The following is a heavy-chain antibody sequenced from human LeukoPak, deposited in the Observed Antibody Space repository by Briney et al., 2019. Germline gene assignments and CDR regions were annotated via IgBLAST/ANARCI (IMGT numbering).Heavy chain of an antibody. J-gene: IGHJ4*02. CDR3: AKDLMVRGVIIKRATPHDY. D-gene: IGHD3-10*01. CDR2: INHSGST. V-gene: IGHV4-34*01. Sequence: SETLSLTCAVYGGSFSGYYWSWIRQPPGKGLEWIGEINHSGSTNYNPSLKSRVTISVDTSKNQFSLKLSSVTAADTAVYYCAKDLMVRGVIIKRATPHDYWGQGTLVTVSS. CDR1: GGSFSGYY.